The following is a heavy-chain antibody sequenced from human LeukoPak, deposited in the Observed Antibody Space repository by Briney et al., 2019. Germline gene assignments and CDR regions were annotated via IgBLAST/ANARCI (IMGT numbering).Heavy chain of an antibody. CDR3: AREGYDYVWGSYYWFDP. J-gene: IGHJ5*02. CDR2: MSATGSDI. V-gene: IGHV3-23*01. D-gene: IGHD3-16*01. Sequence: GGSLRLSCAASGFTFDDHGMNWVRQAPGKGLQWVSTMSATGSDIHHADSVKGRFTISRDNSKNTLYLQMNSLRAEDTAVYYCAREGYDYVWGSYYWFDPWGQGTLVTVSS. CDR1: GFTFDDHG.